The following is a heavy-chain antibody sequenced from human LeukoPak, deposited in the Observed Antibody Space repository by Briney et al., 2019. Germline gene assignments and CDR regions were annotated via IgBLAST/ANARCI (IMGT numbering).Heavy chain of an antibody. CDR3: ARVSGLGMNEYLVH. Sequence: SGGSLRLSCAASGLTFNKSWMHWVRQGPGKGLEWVSRINNDGSGTSYAGSVKGRFTISRDNAKNTLYLQMNSLRADDTAVYFCARVSGLGMNEYLVHWGQGALVTVSS. CDR2: INNDGSGT. CDR1: GLTFNKSW. D-gene: IGHD3-16*01. V-gene: IGHV3-74*01. J-gene: IGHJ1*01.